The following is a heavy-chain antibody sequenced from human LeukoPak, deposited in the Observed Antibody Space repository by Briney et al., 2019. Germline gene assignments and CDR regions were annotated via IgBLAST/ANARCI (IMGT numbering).Heavy chain of an antibody. V-gene: IGHV4-34*01. CDR1: GGSFSGYY. J-gene: IGHJ4*02. D-gene: IGHD6-13*01. CDR2: INHSGCT. CDR3: ARGDLYSSSWSKPYYFDY. Sequence: PSETLSLTCAVYGGSFSGYYWSWIRQPPGKGLEWIGEINHSGCTNYNPSLKSRVTISVDTSKNQFSLKLSSVTAADTAVYYCARGDLYSSSWSKPYYFDYWGQGTLVTVSS.